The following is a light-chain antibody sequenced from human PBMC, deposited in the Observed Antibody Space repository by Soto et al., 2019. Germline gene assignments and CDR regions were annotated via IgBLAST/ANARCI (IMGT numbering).Light chain of an antibody. CDR1: SSDVGGYNY. CDR2: AVT. Sequence: QSVLTQPASVSGSSGQSITMSCTGTSSDVGGYNYVSWYQQHPGKAPKLMIYAVTQRPPGVSSRFSSSKSGNTTSLTISGLLADNEADYYCTSYTSTRTIVGTWTNVTVL. J-gene: IGLJ1*01. V-gene: IGLV2-14*01. CDR3: TSYTSTRTI.